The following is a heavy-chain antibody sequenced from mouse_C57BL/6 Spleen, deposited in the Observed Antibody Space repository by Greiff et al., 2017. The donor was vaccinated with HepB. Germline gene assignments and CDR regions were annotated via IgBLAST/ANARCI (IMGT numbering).Heavy chain of an antibody. D-gene: IGHD3-2*02. Sequence: QVQLQQSGPELVKPGASVKISCKASGYAFSSSWMNWVKQRPGKGLEWIGRIYPGDGDTNYNGKFKGKATLTADKSSSTAYMQLSSLTSEDSAVYFCARSAAQAYWFAYWGQGTLVTVSA. CDR2: IYPGDGDT. CDR3: ARSAAQAYWFAY. V-gene: IGHV1-82*01. J-gene: IGHJ3*01. CDR1: GYAFSSSW.